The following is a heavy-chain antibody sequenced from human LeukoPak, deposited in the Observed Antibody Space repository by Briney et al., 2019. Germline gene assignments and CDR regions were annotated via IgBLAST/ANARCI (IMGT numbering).Heavy chain of an antibody. CDR3: ARLYGGYSYGYFDY. CDR2: IYYSGST. Sequence: SETLSLTCTVSGGSISSYYWSWIRQPPGKGLEWIGYIYYSGSTNYNPSLKSRVTISVDTSKNQFSLKLSSVTAADTAVYYCARLYGGYSYGYFDYWGRGTLVTVSS. CDR1: GGSISSYY. J-gene: IGHJ4*02. V-gene: IGHV4-59*08. D-gene: IGHD5-18*01.